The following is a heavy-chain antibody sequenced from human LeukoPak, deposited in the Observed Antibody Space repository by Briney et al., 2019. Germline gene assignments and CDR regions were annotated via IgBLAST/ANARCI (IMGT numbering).Heavy chain of an antibody. CDR1: GFTFSSHE. CDR2: INSDGTST. D-gene: IGHD3-22*01. J-gene: IGHJ4*02. Sequence: PGGSLRLSCAASGFTFSSHEMNWVRQAPGKGLVWASLINSDGTSTHYADSVEGRFTISRDNAKNTLYLQMNSLRAEDTAVYYCTRATVVNDYWGQGTLVTVSS. V-gene: IGHV3-74*01. CDR3: TRATVVNDY.